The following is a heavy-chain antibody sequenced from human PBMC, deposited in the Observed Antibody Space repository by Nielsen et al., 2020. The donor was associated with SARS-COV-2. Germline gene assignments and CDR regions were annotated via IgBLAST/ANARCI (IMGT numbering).Heavy chain of an antibody. D-gene: IGHD3-16*01. CDR3: AKEHLVDRALIMYYFDS. V-gene: IGHV3-23*01. CDR1: GFSFNTFG. J-gene: IGHJ4*02. CDR2: ISGTADST. Sequence: GGSLRLSCAASGFSFNTFGMSWVRQTPGKGLEWISTISGTADSTYYADSVKGRFTISRDNSKNTLYLQMNSLRAEDTAVYFCAKEHLVDRALIMYYFDSWGQGTLVTVSS.